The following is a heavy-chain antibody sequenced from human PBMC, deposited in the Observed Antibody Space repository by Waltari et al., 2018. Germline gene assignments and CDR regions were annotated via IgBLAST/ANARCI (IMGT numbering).Heavy chain of an antibody. CDR3: ARGPSSWYAPYDWFDP. D-gene: IGHD6-13*01. CDR2: IIPIFGTA. J-gene: IGHJ5*02. Sequence: QVQLVQSGAEVKKPGASVKVSCKVSGYTLTELSMHWVRQAPGKGLEWMGGIIPIFGTANYEQKFQGRVTITADESTSTAYMELSSLRSEDTAVYYCARGPSSWYAPYDWFDPWGQGTLVTVSS. CDR1: GYTLTELS. V-gene: IGHV1-69*13.